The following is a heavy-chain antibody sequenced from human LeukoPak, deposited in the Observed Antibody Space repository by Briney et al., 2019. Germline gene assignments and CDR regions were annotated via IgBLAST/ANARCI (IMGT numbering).Heavy chain of an antibody. V-gene: IGHV3-7*01. CDR2: IKQDGSEK. J-gene: IGHJ4*02. CDR1: GFTFSSYW. CDR3: ARSGLSLLWFGEFRSFDY. D-gene: IGHD3-10*01. Sequence: GGSPRLSCAASGFTFSSYWMSWVRQAPGKGLEWVANIKQDGSEKYYVDSVKGRFTISRDNAKNSLYLQMNSLRAEDTAVYYCARSGLSLLWFGEFRSFDYWGQGTLVTVSS.